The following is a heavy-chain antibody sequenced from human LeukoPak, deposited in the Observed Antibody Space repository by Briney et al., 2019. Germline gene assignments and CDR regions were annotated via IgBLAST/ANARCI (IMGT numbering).Heavy chain of an antibody. J-gene: IGHJ5*02. CDR2: IKSSGSTI. D-gene: IGHD3-3*02. CDR1: GCNFSDYD. V-gene: IGHV3-11*01. CDR3: ASRIFGVVGFDP. Sequence: KSGGSLRLSCAAFGCNFSDYDMSWIRQAPGKGLDRVSYIKSSGSTIYYADSVKGRFTISRDNAKNSLYLQMNSLRAEDTAVYYCASRIFGVVGFDPWGQGTLVTVSS.